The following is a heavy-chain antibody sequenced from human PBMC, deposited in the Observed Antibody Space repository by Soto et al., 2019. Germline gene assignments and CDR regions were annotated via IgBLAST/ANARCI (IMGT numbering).Heavy chain of an antibody. V-gene: IGHV3-7*05. CDR3: ATETSTWGC. CDR2: IKQDGSEK. Sequence: EVQLVESGGGLVQPGESLRLSCVASGFALSNYCINWVRQAPGKGLEWVANIKQDGSEKNYVDSVKSRFTISRDKARNSLYLQMNSLRAEDTAAYYCATETSTWGCWGQGTLVTVSS. D-gene: IGHD7-27*01. J-gene: IGHJ4*02. CDR1: GFALSNYC.